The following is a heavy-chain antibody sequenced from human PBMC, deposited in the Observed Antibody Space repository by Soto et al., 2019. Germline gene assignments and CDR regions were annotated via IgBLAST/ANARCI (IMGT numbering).Heavy chain of an antibody. Sequence: QVQLVQSGAEVKKPGSSVKVSCKASGGTFSSYAISWVRQAPGQGLEWMGGIIPIFGTANYAQKFQGRVTITADESTSTAYMELSSLRSEDTAVYYCARITPTGWTKYSYGMDVWGQGTTVTVSS. CDR3: ARITPTGWTKYSYGMDV. CDR1: GGTFSSYA. V-gene: IGHV1-69*01. D-gene: IGHD2-15*01. CDR2: IIPIFGTA. J-gene: IGHJ6*02.